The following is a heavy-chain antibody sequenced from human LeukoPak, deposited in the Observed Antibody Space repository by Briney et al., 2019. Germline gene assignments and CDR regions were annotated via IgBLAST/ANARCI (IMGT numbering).Heavy chain of an antibody. J-gene: IGHJ4*02. V-gene: IGHV4-59*02. CDR1: GGSVSDYY. CDR2: IYHTGST. CDR3: ASRKLGNDY. Sequence: SETLSLTCTISGGSVSDYYWSWIRQSPGKGLEWIGYIYHTGSTSYSPSLKSRVTISADTPQNQFSLKLSSVTAADTAVYYCASRKLGNDYWGQGTLVTVSS. D-gene: IGHD7-27*01.